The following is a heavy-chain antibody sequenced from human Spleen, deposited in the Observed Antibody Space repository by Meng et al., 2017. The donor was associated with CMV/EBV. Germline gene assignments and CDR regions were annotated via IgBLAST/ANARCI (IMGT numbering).Heavy chain of an antibody. Sequence: GESLKISCAASGFTFSTYWMTWVRQAPGRGLEWVAVIWYDGSDKYYVDSVRGRFTISRDNSKNTLYLQMNSLRAEDTAVYYCAKPYYDGSGSYYPFDYWGQGTLVTVSS. CDR2: IWYDGSDK. CDR3: AKPYYDGSGSYYPFDY. D-gene: IGHD3-10*01. J-gene: IGHJ4*02. CDR1: GFTFSTYW. V-gene: IGHV3-33*08.